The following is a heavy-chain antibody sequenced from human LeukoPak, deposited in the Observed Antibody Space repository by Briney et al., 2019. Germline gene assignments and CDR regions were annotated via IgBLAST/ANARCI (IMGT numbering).Heavy chain of an antibody. CDR1: GGSISSYY. CDR2: IYTSGST. V-gene: IGHV4-4*07. CDR3: ARDRGVVVPAAILAPWAYYYMDV. Sequence: SETLSLTCTVSGGSISSYYWSWLRQPAGKGLEWIGRIYTSGSTNYNPSLKSRVTMSVDTSKNQFSLKLSSVTAADTAVYYCARDRGVVVPAAILAPWAYYYMDVWGKGTTVTVSS. J-gene: IGHJ6*03. D-gene: IGHD2-2*02.